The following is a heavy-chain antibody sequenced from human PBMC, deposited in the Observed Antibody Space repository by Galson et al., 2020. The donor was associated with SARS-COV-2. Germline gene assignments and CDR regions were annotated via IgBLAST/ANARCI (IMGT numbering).Heavy chain of an antibody. Sequence: ASETLSLTCTVSGGSIRSYYWAWIRQPPGRGLEWIGYIHDSGNTNYKTSLRSRVTMSVDTSKNQFTLKLTSMTAADTAVYYCAREGRGSSWIDLWGQGPLVTVSS. J-gene: IGHJ5*02. CDR2: IHDSGNT. CDR1: GGSIRSYY. CDR3: AREGRGSSWIDL. D-gene: IGHD6-13*01. V-gene: IGHV4-59*01.